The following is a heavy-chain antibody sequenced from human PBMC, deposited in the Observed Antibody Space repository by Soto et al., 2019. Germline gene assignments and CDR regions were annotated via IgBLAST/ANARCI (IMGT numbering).Heavy chain of an antibody. D-gene: IGHD3-3*01. V-gene: IGHV3-23*01. Sequence: GGSLRLSCAASGFTFSSYAMSWVRQAPGKGLEWVSAISGSGGSTYYADSVKGRFTISRDNSKNTLYLQMNSLRAEDTAVYYCANHGHDFWSGYPYYFDYWGQGTLVTGSS. CDR3: ANHGHDFWSGYPYYFDY. CDR2: ISGSGGST. J-gene: IGHJ4*02. CDR1: GFTFSSYA.